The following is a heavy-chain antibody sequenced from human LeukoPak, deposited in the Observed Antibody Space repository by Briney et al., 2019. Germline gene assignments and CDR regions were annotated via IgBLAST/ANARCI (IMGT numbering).Heavy chain of an antibody. D-gene: IGHD6-13*01. CDR1: GCSISTHY. V-gene: IGHV4-4*09. CDR3: ARLSAASSHP. Sequence: SESLSLTCTVSGCSISTHYWGWIRQPPGKGLEWIGYVDSSDSTHYSHYNPTLKHRVSISANMSKNQFSLNMYSVTTADTAVYYCARLSAASSHPWGQGTLVTVSA. J-gene: IGHJ5*02. CDR2: VDSSDST.